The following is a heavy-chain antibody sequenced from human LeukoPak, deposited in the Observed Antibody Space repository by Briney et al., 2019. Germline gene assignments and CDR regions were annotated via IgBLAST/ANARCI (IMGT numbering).Heavy chain of an antibody. V-gene: IGHV3-7*01. CDR3: ARGSNWRLPSFLDY. D-gene: IGHD3-3*01. CDR2: IKQDGSEK. J-gene: IGHJ4*02. Sequence: GGSLRLSCAASGLTFSSFWMSWVRQAPGRGLEWVANIKQDGSEKYYVDSVKGRFTISRDNAKNSLYLQMNSLRAEDTAVYYCARGSNWRLPSFLDYWGQGTLVTVSS. CDR1: GLTFSSFW.